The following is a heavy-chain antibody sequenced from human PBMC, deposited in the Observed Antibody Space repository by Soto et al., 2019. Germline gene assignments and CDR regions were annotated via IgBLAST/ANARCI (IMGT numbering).Heavy chain of an antibody. CDR1: GGSISSGGYY. Sequence: SETLSLTCTVSGGSISSGGYYWSWIRQHPGKGLEWIGYIYYSGSTYYNPFLKSRVTISVDTSKNQFSLKLSSVTAADTAVYYCARDKATDGPDYGGNSPSNWFDPWGQGTLVTVSS. D-gene: IGHD4-17*01. V-gene: IGHV4-31*03. CDR2: IYYSGST. J-gene: IGHJ5*02. CDR3: ARDKATDGPDYGGNSPSNWFDP.